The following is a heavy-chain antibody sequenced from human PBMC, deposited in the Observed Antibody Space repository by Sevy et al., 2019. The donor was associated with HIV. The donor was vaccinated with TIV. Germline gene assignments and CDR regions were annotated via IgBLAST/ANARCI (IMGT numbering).Heavy chain of an antibody. CDR1: GFTFSSYG. CDR3: ARGHDFWSGYAYGMDV. Sequence: GGSLRLSCAASGFTFSSYGMHWVRQAPGKGLEWVAVIWYDGSIKYYADSVKGRFTISRDNSKNTLYLQMNSLRAEDTAVYYCARGHDFWSGYAYGMDVWGQGTTVTVSS. V-gene: IGHV3-33*01. J-gene: IGHJ6*02. D-gene: IGHD3-3*01. CDR2: IWYDGSIK.